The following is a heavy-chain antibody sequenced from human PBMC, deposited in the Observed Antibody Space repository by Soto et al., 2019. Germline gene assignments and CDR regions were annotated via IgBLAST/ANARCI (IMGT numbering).Heavy chain of an antibody. CDR3: ARSYGSGSYGYFDP. CDR1: GGGFSSYA. Sequence: QIQLLQSGAEVKKSGSSVKVSCKASGGGFSSYAINWVRQAPGQGLEWMGGIIPIFGTVNYAQKFQGRVKITADGLTTTVYLELNSLRSDDTAVYYCARSYGSGSYGYFDPWGQGTLVTVSS. J-gene: IGHJ5*02. CDR2: IIPIFGTV. V-gene: IGHV1-69*01. D-gene: IGHD3-10*01.